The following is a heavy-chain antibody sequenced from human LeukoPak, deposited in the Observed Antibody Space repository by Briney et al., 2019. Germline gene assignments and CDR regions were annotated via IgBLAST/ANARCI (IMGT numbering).Heavy chain of an antibody. D-gene: IGHD2-2*01. CDR2: ISAYNGNT. V-gene: IGHV1-18*01. J-gene: IGHJ3*02. Sequence: EASVKVSCKASGYTFTSYGISWVRQAPGQGLEWMGWISAYNGNTNYAQKLQGRVTMTTDTSTSTAYMELRSLRSDDTAVYYCASKDSTYGYAFDIWGQGTMVTVSS. CDR3: ASKDSTYGYAFDI. CDR1: GYTFTSYG.